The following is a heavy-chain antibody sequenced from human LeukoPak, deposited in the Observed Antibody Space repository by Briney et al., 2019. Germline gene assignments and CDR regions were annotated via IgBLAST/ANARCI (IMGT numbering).Heavy chain of an antibody. D-gene: IGHD3-10*01. Sequence: PSETLSLTCTVSGYSISSGYYWGWIRQPPGKGLEWIGSIYYSGSTYYNPSLKSRVTISVDTSKNQFSLKLSSVTAADTAVYYCARGRTRYYYGSGSYYRLPFDYWGQGTLVTVSS. V-gene: IGHV4-38-2*02. CDR2: IYYSGST. J-gene: IGHJ4*02. CDR3: ARGRTRYYYGSGSYYRLPFDY. CDR1: GYSISSGYY.